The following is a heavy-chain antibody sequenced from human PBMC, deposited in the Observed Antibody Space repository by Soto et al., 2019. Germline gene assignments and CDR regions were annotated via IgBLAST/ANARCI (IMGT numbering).Heavy chain of an antibody. V-gene: IGHV3-30*18. CDR3: AKDEPYYDILTGYTYYYGMDV. CDR2: ISYDGSNK. CDR1: GFTFSSYG. Sequence: QPGGSLRLSCAASGFTFSSYGMHWVRQAPGKGLEWVAVISYDGSNKYYADSVKGRFTISRDNSKNTLYLQMNSLRAEDTAVYYCAKDEPYYDILTGYTYYYGMDVWGQGTTVTVSS. J-gene: IGHJ6*02. D-gene: IGHD3-9*01.